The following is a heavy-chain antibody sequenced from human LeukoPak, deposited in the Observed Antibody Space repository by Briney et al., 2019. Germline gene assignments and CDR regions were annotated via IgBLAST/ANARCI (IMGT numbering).Heavy chain of an antibody. V-gene: IGHV3-15*07. Sequence: XWVGRIKPKTDGETTEYAAPVKGRFSISRDDSKNMLYLQMNSLKTEDTAVYYCITPLPYSAQGGQGTLVTVSS. D-gene: IGHD2-21*01. CDR2: IKPKTDGETT. CDR3: ITPLPYSAQ. J-gene: IGHJ4*02.